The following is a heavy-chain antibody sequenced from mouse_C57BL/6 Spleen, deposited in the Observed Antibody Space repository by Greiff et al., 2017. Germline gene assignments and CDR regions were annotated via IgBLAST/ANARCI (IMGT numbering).Heavy chain of an antibody. CDR3: ARRRVGDGYHKYFDV. J-gene: IGHJ1*03. CDR1: GYTFTSYW. CDR2: IYPSDSET. Sequence: QVQLQQPGAELVRPGSSVKLSCKASGYTFTSYWMDWVKQRPGQGLEWIGNIYPSDSETHYNQKFKDKATLTVDKSSSTAYMQLSSLTSEDSAVYYCARRRVGDGYHKYFDVWGTGTTVTVSS. V-gene: IGHV1-61*01. D-gene: IGHD2-3*01.